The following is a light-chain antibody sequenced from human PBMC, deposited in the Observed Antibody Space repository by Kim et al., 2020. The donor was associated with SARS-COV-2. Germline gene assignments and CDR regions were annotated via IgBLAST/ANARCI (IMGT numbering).Light chain of an antibody. CDR3: QLIDRVTYT. Sequence: GDTVTITCQASQDISNSLNWYHVKLGRAPKLLIIDAFELEARVPSRFSGSGSGAAFSLHISSLPRVDVGTYDSQLIDRVTYTLGQGIKL. CDR2: DAF. J-gene: IGKJ2*01. CDR1: QDISNS. V-gene: IGKV1-33*01.